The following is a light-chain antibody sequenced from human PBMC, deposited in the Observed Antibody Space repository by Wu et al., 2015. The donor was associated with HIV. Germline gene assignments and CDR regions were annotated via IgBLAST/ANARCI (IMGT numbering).Light chain of an antibody. CDR1: QSVSTN. Sequence: TLSCRASQSVSTNLAWYHAQTWPRLPRLLIYSASTRATDIPVRFSGSGSGTEFTLTISSLQSEDFAVYYCQQYKNWIRTFGQGTKVEIK. V-gene: IGKV3-15*01. CDR2: SAS. J-gene: IGKJ1*01. CDR3: QQYKNWIRT.